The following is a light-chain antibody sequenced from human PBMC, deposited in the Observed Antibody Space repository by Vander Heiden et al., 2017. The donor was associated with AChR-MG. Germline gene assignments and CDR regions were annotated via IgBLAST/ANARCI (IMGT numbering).Light chain of an antibody. CDR2: GAS. J-gene: IGKJ2*03. V-gene: IGKV3-15*01. Sequence: EIAMTQPPGPLSVSPGERATLSCRASQSVSSNLAWYQQKPGQAPRLLLYGASTRATGIPARFSGSGSGKEFTLTISSLQSEDFAVYYCQQYDNWYSFGQGTKLEIK. CDR1: QSVSSN. CDR3: QQYDNWYS.